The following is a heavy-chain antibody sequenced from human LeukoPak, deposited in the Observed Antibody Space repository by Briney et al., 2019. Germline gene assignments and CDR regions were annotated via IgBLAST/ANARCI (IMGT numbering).Heavy chain of an antibody. D-gene: IGHD5-12*01. CDR1: GGSISSSSYY. CDR3: ARVVNKVATDAFDI. CDR2: INHSGST. V-gene: IGHV4-39*07. Sequence: PSETLSLTCTVSGGSISSSSYYWSWVRQPPGKGLEWIGEINHSGSTNYNPSLKSRVTISVDTSKNQFSLKLSSVTAADTAVYYCARVVNKVATDAFDIWGQGTMVTVSS. J-gene: IGHJ3*02.